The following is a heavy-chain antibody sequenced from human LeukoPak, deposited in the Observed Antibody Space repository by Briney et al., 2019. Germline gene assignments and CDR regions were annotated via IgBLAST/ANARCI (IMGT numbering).Heavy chain of an antibody. V-gene: IGHV3-23*01. Sequence: GALRLSCSTSGFTFNSYAMGWVRQAPGKGLEWVSSIDYSGGAAYSADSVKGRFTISRDNSKNTLYLQMNSLRAEDTAVYYCARVADGRMDVNTFDYWGQGTLVTVSS. CDR1: GFTFNSYA. CDR3: ARVADGRMDVNTFDY. D-gene: IGHD5-18*01. CDR2: IDYSGGAA. J-gene: IGHJ4*02.